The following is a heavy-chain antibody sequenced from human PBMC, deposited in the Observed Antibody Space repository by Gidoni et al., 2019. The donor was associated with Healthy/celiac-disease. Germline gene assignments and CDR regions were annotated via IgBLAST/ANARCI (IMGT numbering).Heavy chain of an antibody. V-gene: IGHV4-39*01. CDR1: GGSISSSSYY. J-gene: IGHJ1*01. CDR2: IYYSGST. CDR3: ARQAHDYGDYYFQH. D-gene: IGHD4-17*01. Sequence: QLQLQESGPGLVKPSETLSLTCTVSGGSISSSSYYWGWIRQPPGKGLEWIGSIYYSGSTYYNPSLKSRVTISVDTSKNQFSLKLSSVTAADTAVYYCARQAHDYGDYYFQHWGQGTLVTVSS.